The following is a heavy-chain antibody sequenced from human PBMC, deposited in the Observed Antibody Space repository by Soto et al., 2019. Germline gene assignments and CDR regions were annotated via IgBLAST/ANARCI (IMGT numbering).Heavy chain of an antibody. V-gene: IGHV1-69*01. CDR1: GGTFNTYT. CDR3: ARIPRYSYPTSDPLDN. D-gene: IGHD2-15*01. Sequence: QVHLVQSGSEVKKPGSSVTVSCKASGGTFNTYTFSWVRQAPGQGLEWMGSILPIMGSVNYAHDFRGRISITADPSTTTAYMELTSLTSHDTAIYYCARIPRYSYPTSDPLDNWGQGTLVTVSS. CDR2: ILPIMGSV. J-gene: IGHJ4*02.